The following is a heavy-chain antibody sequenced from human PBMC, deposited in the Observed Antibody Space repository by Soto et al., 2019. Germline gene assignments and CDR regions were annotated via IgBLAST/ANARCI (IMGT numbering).Heavy chain of an antibody. V-gene: IGHV1-18*04. D-gene: IGHD3-10*01. J-gene: IGHJ6*02. Sequence: ASVKVSCKASGYTFTTYTISWVRQAPGQGLEWMGWISGNNGNTNYAQKFQGRVTMTTDTSASTAYIEVRSLRSDDTAVYFCARQKGINNYYGMDVWGQGTTVTVSS. CDR1: GYTFTTYT. CDR3: ARQKGINNYYGMDV. CDR2: ISGNNGNT.